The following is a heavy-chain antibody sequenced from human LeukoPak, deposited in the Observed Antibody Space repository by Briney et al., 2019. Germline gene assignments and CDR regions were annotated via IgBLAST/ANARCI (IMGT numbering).Heavy chain of an antibody. CDR1: GYTFTSYG. D-gene: IGHD3-22*01. J-gene: IGHJ5*02. V-gene: IGHV1-18*01. CDR2: ISAYNGNT. Sequence: GASVKVSCKASGYTFTSYGISWVRQAPGQGLEWMGWISAYNGNTNYAQKLQGRVTMTTDTSTSTAYMELRSLRSDDTAVYYCARALTPSYDSSGYYGNWFDPWGQGTLVTVSS. CDR3: ARALTPSYDSSGYYGNWFDP.